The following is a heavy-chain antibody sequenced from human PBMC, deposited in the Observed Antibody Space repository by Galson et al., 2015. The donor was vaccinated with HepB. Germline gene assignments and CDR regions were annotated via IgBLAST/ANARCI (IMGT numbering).Heavy chain of an antibody. V-gene: IGHV3-7*03. CDR2: IKEDGSQK. CDR3: VRDEGFSRIDY. Sequence: SLRLSCAASGFTFSNYWMTWVRQAPGRGLEWVANIKEDGSQKYYVESVMGRFTISRDKAKNSLYPQMNSLRAVDTAVYYCVRDEGFSRIDYWGQGNVVTVSS. J-gene: IGHJ4*02. CDR1: GFTFSNYW. D-gene: IGHD2/OR15-2a*01.